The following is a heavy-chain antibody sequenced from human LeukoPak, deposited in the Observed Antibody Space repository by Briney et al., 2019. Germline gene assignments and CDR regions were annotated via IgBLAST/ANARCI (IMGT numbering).Heavy chain of an antibody. CDR2: IYSGGST. CDR1: GFTVSSNY. D-gene: IGHD1-26*01. J-gene: IGHJ4*02. CDR3: ARVSVFSGSYLDY. Sequence: GGSLRLSCAASGFTVSSNYMSWVRQAPGKGLEWVSVIYSGGSTYYAGSVKGRFTISRDNSKNTLYLQMNSLRAEDTAVYYCARVSVFSGSYLDYWGQGTLVTVSS. V-gene: IGHV3-53*01.